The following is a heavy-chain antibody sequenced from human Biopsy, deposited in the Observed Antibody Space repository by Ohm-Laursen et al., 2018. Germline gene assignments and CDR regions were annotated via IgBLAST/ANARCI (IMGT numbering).Heavy chain of an antibody. J-gene: IGHJ4*02. D-gene: IGHD5-12*01. CDR2: IFYSANT. Sequence: SHTLSLTCTVSGVSINGGRYYWNWIRHRPGKGLEWIGNIFYSANTYYNPSLKSRVTISVDTSKNQFSLKLSSVTAADTAVYYCARLGSGDYFPTFFDFWGQGALVTVSS. CDR1: GVSINGGRYY. CDR3: ARLGSGDYFPTFFDF. V-gene: IGHV4-31*03.